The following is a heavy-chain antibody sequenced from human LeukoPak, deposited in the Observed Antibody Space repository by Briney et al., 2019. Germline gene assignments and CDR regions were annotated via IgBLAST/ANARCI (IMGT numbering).Heavy chain of an antibody. J-gene: IGHJ4*02. V-gene: IGHV1-2*02. Sequence: ASVKVSCKASGYTFTGYYMHWVRQAPGQGLEGMGWINPNSGGTNYAQKFQGRVTMTRDTSISTAYMELSRLRSDDTAVYYCARDPVPSWGRYCSGGSCYSGGYFDYWGQGTLVTVSS. CDR3: ARDPVPSWGRYCSGGSCYSGGYFDY. CDR2: INPNSGGT. D-gene: IGHD2-15*01. CDR1: GYTFTGYY.